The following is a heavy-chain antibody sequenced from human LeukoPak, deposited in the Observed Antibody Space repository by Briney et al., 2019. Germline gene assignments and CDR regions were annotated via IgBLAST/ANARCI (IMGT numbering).Heavy chain of an antibody. V-gene: IGHV3-9*01. CDR1: GFTFDDYA. Sequence: GGSLRLSCAASGFTFDDYAMHWVRQAPGKGLEWVSGISWNSGSIGYADFVKGRFTISRDNAKNSLYLQMNSLRAEDTALYYCAKGNDYSNLNWFDPWGQGTLVTVSS. D-gene: IGHD4-11*01. CDR3: AKGNDYSNLNWFDP. J-gene: IGHJ5*02. CDR2: ISWNSGSI.